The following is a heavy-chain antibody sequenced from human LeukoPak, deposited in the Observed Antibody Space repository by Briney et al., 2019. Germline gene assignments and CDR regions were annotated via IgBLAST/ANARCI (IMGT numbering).Heavy chain of an antibody. J-gene: IGHJ4*02. CDR3: ARDRGFILLDY. Sequence: ASVKVSCKASGYTFTAYYFHWVRQAPGQGVEWVGWINPKDGGTKYAQSFQGRVTMTQDTSITTVFMELSSLTSDDTAVYYCARDRGFILLDYWGQGTLVTVSS. V-gene: IGHV1-2*02. CDR1: GYTFTAYY. CDR2: INPKDGGT. D-gene: IGHD3-10*01.